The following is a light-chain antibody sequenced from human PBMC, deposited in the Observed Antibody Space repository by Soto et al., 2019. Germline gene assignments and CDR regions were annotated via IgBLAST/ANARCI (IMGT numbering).Light chain of an antibody. J-gene: IGKJ2*01. Sequence: DIQMTQSPSTLPASVGDRVTITCRASQSISNWLAWYQQKPGKAPKLLIFRTSTLESGVPSRFSGSGSGTEFTLTISSLQHDDFASYHCQHYNGYSYTFGQGTKLEIK. CDR3: QHYNGYSYT. V-gene: IGKV1-5*03. CDR2: RTS. CDR1: QSISNW.